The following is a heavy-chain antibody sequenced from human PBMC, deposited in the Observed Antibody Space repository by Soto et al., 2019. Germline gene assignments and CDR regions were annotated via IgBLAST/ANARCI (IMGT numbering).Heavy chain of an antibody. CDR3: ARVPDY. J-gene: IGHJ4*02. CDR1: DGSSSGGGYY. Sequence: SETLSLRYSVSDGSSSGGGYYWSWIRQHPGKGLEWIGYIYYSGSTYYNPSLKSRVTISVDTSKNQFSLKLSSVTAADTAVYYCARVPDYWGQGTLVTVSS. V-gene: IGHV4-31*03. CDR2: IYYSGST.